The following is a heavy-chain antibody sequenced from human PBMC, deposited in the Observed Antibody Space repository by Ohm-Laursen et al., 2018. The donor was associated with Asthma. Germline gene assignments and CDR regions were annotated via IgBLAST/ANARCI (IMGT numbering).Heavy chain of an antibody. D-gene: IGHD1-20*01. CDR3: ARDITGTTGAFDI. J-gene: IGHJ3*02. CDR2: ISSSSSYI. CDR1: GFTFSTYS. Sequence: GSLRLSCAASGFTFSTYSMNWVRQAPGKGLEWVSSISSSSSYIYYADSVKGRFTISRDNAKNSLYLQMNSLRAEDTAVYYCARDITGTTGAFDIWGQGTMVTASS. V-gene: IGHV3-21*01.